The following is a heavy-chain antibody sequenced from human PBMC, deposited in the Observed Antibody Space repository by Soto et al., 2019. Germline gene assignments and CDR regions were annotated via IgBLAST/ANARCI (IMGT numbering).Heavy chain of an antibody. D-gene: IGHD2-21*01. Sequence: PSETLSLTCSGSGAALNSGNYYWSWIRQFPGKGLEWIGHIYVTGAVDYNPSLRDRITISQDTSERQFSLNLRLVTAADTAVYYCARLRIATNNSNWLDPLGQGTLVTVCS. CDR3: ARLRIATNNSNWLDP. CDR1: GAALNSGNYY. V-gene: IGHV4-31*03. J-gene: IGHJ5*02. CDR2: IYVTGAV.